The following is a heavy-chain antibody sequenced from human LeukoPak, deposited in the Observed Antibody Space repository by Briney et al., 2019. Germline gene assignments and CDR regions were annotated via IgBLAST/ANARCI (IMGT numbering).Heavy chain of an antibody. V-gene: IGHV3-7*01. D-gene: IGHD3-10*01. CDR3: ARDKEEMVRAPFAFDI. J-gene: IGHJ3*02. CDR2: IRQEGGER. CDR1: GLSFNRYW. Sequence: GGSLRLSCIGSGLSFNRYWMSWVRQAPGKGLEWVANIRQEGGERYYVDSVKGRFTISRNNAERSVYLQMNSLRVEDTAVYYCARDKEEMVRAPFAFDIWGQGTTVTVSP.